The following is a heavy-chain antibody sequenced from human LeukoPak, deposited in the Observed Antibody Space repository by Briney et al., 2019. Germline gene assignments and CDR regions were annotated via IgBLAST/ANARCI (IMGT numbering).Heavy chain of an antibody. Sequence: GGSLRLSCAASGFTFSSYWMHWVRQAPGKGLVWVSRINSDGSSTSYADSVKGRFTISRDNAKNTQYLQMNSLRAEDTAVYYCARDDCSGGSCYSPDYWGQGTLVTVSS. CDR2: INSDGSST. J-gene: IGHJ4*02. CDR3: ARDDCSGGSCYSPDY. CDR1: GFTFSSYW. D-gene: IGHD2-15*01. V-gene: IGHV3-74*01.